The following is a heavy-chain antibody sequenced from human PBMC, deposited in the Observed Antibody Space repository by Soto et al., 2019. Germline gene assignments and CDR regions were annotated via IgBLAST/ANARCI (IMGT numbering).Heavy chain of an antibody. CDR1: DGSLNGYF. CDR2: INPSGST. D-gene: IGHD2-2*01. Sequence: PSETLSLTCGVNDGSLNGYFWSWIRQSPGKGLEWIGEINPSGSTSHNPSLKSRVTLSIDTSKNQFSLRLSSLTAADMAIYYCARRGRYCSSRNSCYFYCDSWDQGTLVTVS. J-gene: IGHJ4*02. CDR3: ARRGRYCSSRNSCYFYCDS. V-gene: IGHV4-34*01.